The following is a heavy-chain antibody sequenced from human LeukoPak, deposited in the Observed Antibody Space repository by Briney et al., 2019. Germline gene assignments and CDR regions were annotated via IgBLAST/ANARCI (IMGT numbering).Heavy chain of an antibody. D-gene: IGHD2-2*01. CDR2: INHSGST. V-gene: IGHV4-39*07. J-gene: IGHJ4*02. CDR3: ARVGDIVVVPAAIDY. Sequence: SETLSLTCTVSGGSISSSDYYWGWIRQPPGKGLEWIGEINHSGSTNYNPSLKSRVTISVDTSKNQFSLKLSSVTAADTAVYYCARVGDIVVVPAAIDYWGQGTLVTVSS. CDR1: GGSISSSDYY.